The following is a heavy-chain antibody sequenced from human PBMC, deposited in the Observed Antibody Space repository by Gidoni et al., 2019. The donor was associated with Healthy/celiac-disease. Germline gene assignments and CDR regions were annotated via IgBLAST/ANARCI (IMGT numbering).Heavy chain of an antibody. CDR3: TRSGSYYFYFDY. J-gene: IGHJ4*02. V-gene: IGHV3-49*04. Sequence: EVQLVESGGGLVQPGRSLRLSCTASGFTFGDYAMSWVRQAPGKGLEWVVFIRSKAYGGTTEYAASVKGRFTISRDDSKSIAYLQMNSLKTEDTAVYYCTRSGSYYFYFDYWGQGTLVTVSS. D-gene: IGHD1-26*01. CDR2: IRSKAYGGTT. CDR1: GFTFGDYA.